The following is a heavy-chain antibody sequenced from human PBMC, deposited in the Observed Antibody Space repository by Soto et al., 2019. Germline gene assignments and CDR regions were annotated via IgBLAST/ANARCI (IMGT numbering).Heavy chain of an antibody. CDR3: VRVGRLGGY. V-gene: IGHV3-7*03. J-gene: IGHJ4*02. CDR2: IKEDGSEK. D-gene: IGHD3-16*01. CDR1: GFTCSSYW. Sequence: EVTLVESGGGLVQPGGSLRLSCAASGFTCSSYWMSWVRQAPGPGLEWVANIKEDGSEKYYVDSVKGRFTISRDNAKNSLFLQMNSLKAEDTAVYYCVRVGRLGGYWGQGTLVTVSS.